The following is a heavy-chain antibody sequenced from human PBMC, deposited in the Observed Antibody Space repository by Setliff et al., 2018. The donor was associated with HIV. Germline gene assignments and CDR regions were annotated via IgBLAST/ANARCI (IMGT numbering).Heavy chain of an antibody. CDR2: IYTSGIT. J-gene: IGHJ3*01. D-gene: IGHD1-26*01. Sequence: LSLTCTVSGDSIGSYYWSWIRQPPGKGLEWIGYIYTSGITDYNPSLKSRVTISGDTSKNQFSLKLSSVTAADTAVYYCARWESAQKAFNPWGHGTMVTVSS. V-gene: IGHV4-4*08. CDR3: ARWESAQKAFNP. CDR1: GDSIGSYY.